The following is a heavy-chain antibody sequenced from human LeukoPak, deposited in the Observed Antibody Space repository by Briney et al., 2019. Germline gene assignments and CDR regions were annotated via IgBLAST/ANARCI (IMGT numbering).Heavy chain of an antibody. Sequence: SETLSLTCTVSGGSISSYYWSWIRQPPGKGLEWIGYMYYSGSTSYNPSLKSRVTISVDTSKNQFSLKLSSVTAADTAVYYCAREATMVRGLSWFDPWGQGTLVTVSS. J-gene: IGHJ5*02. V-gene: IGHV4-59*12. D-gene: IGHD3-10*01. CDR1: GGSISSYY. CDR3: AREATMVRGLSWFDP. CDR2: MYYSGST.